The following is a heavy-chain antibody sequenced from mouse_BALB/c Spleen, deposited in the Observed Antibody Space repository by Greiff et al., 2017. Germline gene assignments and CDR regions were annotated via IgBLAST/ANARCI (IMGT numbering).Heavy chain of an antibody. J-gene: IGHJ3*01. D-gene: IGHD2-1*01. Sequence: QVQLKQSGAELAKPGASVKMSCKASGYTFTSYWMHWVKQRPGQGLEWIGYINPSTGYTEYNQKFKDKATLTADKSSSTAYMQLSSLTSEDSAVYYCARGNGNYWFAYWGQGTLVTVSA. CDR3: ARGNGNYWFAY. CDR2: INPSTGYT. CDR1: GYTFTSYW. V-gene: IGHV1-7*01.